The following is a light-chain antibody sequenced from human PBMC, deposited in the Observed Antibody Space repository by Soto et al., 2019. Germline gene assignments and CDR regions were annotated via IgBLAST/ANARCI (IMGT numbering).Light chain of an antibody. CDR2: DVS. CDR3: QQYDSYPLT. J-gene: IGKJ4*01. V-gene: IGKV1-5*01. Sequence: DAQMTQSPSTLSASVGARGTSTCRASQSINNLLAWYQQNPGKAPKFLIYDVSTLESGVPSRFSGSGSGTEFTLTISSLQPEDFVTYYCQQYDSYPLTFGGGTKVDIK. CDR1: QSINNL.